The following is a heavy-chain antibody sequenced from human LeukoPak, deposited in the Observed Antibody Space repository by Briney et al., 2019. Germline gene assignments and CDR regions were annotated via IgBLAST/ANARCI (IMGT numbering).Heavy chain of an antibody. D-gene: IGHD5-24*01. CDR2: INWKTGNG. J-gene: IGHJ2*01. CDR3: TRRAARWQFDL. Sequence: GGSLRLSCAVSGVNFDDYAMHWVRQAPGRGLEWVSGINWKTGNGIYADSVKGRFTIPRDNAKNSLYLQMSSLRAEDTALYYCTRRAARWQFDLWGRGTLLTVSS. V-gene: IGHV3-9*01. CDR1: GVNFDDYA.